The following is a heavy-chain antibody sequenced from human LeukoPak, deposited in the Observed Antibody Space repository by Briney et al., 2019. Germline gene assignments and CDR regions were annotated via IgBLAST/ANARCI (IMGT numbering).Heavy chain of an antibody. CDR1: GFTFSSYS. J-gene: IGHJ6*03. V-gene: IGHV3-48*04. Sequence: PGGSLRLSCAASGFTFSSYSMNWVRQAPGKGLEWVSYISSSGSTIYYADSVKGRFTISRDNAKNSLYLQMNSLRAEDTAVYYCARVAGLDGSAYYYYYYYMDVWGKGTTVTVSS. D-gene: IGHD3-10*01. CDR2: ISSSGSTI. CDR3: ARVAGLDGSAYYYYYYYMDV.